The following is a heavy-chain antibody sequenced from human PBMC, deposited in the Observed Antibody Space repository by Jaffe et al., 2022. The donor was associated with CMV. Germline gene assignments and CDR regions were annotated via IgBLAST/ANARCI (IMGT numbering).Heavy chain of an antibody. D-gene: IGHD6-13*01. Sequence: EVQLVESGGGLVQPGGSLRLSCAASGFTVSSNYMSWVRQAPGKGLEWVSVIYSGGSTYYADSVKGRFTISRDNSKNTLYLQMNSLRAEDTAVYYCARVARETTGYSSSWYHDYWGQGTLVTVSS. CDR2: IYSGGST. CDR1: GFTVSSNY. CDR3: ARVARETTGYSSSWYHDY. V-gene: IGHV3-66*01. J-gene: IGHJ4*02.